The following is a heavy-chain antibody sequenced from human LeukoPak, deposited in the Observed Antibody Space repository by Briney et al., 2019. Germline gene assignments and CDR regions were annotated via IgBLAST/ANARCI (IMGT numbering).Heavy chain of an antibody. Sequence: ASVKVSCKASGYAFTGYYIHWVRQAPGQGLEWMGWINPNSGGTKYAQKFQGRVTMTRDTSITTAYMGLSRLRSDDTAVYYCARDSVACISNSCYLPDYWGQGTLVTVSS. CDR1: GYAFTGYY. V-gene: IGHV1-2*02. CDR3: ARDSVACISNSCYLPDY. D-gene: IGHD2-2*01. CDR2: INPNSGGT. J-gene: IGHJ4*02.